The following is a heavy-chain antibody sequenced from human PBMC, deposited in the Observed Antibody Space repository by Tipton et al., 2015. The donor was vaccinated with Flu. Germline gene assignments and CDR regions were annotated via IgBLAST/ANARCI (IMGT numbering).Heavy chain of an antibody. V-gene: IGHV4-39*07. CDR1: GGSISSSSYY. CDR3: ARGNTKVGPLGL. CDR2: IYHSGST. Sequence: TLSLTCTVSGGSISSSSYYWGWIRQPPGKGLEWIGSIYHSGSTYYNPSLKSRVTISVDTSKNQFSLKLSSVTAADTAVYYCARGNTKVGPLGLWGQGTLVTVSS. D-gene: IGHD1-26*01. J-gene: IGHJ4*02.